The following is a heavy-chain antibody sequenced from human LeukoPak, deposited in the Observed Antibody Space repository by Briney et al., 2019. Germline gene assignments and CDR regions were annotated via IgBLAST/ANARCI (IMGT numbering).Heavy chain of an antibody. CDR1: GFTFSSYS. V-gene: IGHV3-21*01. D-gene: IGHD2-15*01. CDR3: ARDGWYGGNFDY. CDR2: ISSSSYI. J-gene: IGHJ4*02. Sequence: GGSLRLSCAASGFTFSSYSMNWVPQAPGKGLEWVSSISSSSYIYYADSVKGRFTISRDNAKNSLYLQMNSLRAEDTAVYYCARDGWYGGNFDYWGQGTLVTVSS.